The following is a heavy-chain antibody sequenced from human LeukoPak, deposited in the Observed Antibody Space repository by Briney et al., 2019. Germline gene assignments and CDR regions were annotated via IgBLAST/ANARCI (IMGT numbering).Heavy chain of an antibody. CDR3: ARVRGSYYLDY. V-gene: IGHV3-48*01. Sequence: GGSLRLSCAASGFTFSSYSMNWVRQAPGKGLEWVSYISSSINTIYYADSVKGRFTISRDNAKNSLYLQMNSLRAEDTAVYYCARVRGSYYLDYWGQGTLVTISS. J-gene: IGHJ4*02. CDR2: ISSSINTI. D-gene: IGHD1-26*01. CDR1: GFTFSSYS.